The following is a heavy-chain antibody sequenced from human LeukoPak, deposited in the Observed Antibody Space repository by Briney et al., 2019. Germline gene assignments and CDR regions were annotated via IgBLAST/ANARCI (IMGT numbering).Heavy chain of an antibody. V-gene: IGHV3-11*06. J-gene: IGHJ4*02. CDR3: ARDTGDYELGFDY. CDR1: GFTFSDYY. Sequence: GGSLRLSCAASGFTFSDYYMSWIRQAPGKGLEWVSYISSSRSYTNYADSVKGRFTISRDNAKNSLYLQMNSLRAEDTAVYYCARDTGDYELGFDYWGQGTLVTVSS. D-gene: IGHD4-17*01. CDR2: ISSSRSYT.